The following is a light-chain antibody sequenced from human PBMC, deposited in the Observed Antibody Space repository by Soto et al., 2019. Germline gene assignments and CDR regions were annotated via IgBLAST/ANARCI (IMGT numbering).Light chain of an antibody. CDR3: CSYAGSSTSVV. CDR1: SSDVGSYNL. V-gene: IGLV2-23*01. J-gene: IGLJ2*01. Sequence: QSALTQPASVSGSPGQSITISCTGTSSDVGSYNLVSWYQQHPGKAPKLMIYEGSKRPSGVSNRFSGSKSGNTASQTISGLQAEDEADYYCCSYAGSSTSVVFGGGTKVTVL. CDR2: EGS.